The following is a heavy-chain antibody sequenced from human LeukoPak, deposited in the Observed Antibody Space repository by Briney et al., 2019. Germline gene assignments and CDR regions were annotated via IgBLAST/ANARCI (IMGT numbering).Heavy chain of an antibody. CDR2: IGNYGNTI. J-gene: IGHJ4*02. CDR3: AREGDRGIAARDFDY. Sequence: GGSLRLSCAASGFTFSSYGMNWVRQAPGKGLKRVSYIGNYGNTIHYADSVKGRFTISRDNAKNSLYLQVNSLRAEDTAVYYCAREGDRGIAARDFDYWGQGTLVTVSS. D-gene: IGHD6-6*01. CDR1: GFTFSSYG. V-gene: IGHV3-48*03.